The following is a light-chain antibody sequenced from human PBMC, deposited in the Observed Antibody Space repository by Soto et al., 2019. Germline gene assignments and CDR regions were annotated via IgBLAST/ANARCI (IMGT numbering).Light chain of an antibody. V-gene: IGKV1-12*01. CDR2: SVS. CDR1: QGVSGW. CDR3: QQANGFPVA. Sequence: DIQMTQSPSSVSASVGVRVTITCRASQGVSGWLAWYQQKPGKAPKLLIYSVSSLQSGVPARFSGSGSGTDFALTISNLQPDDFATYYCQQANGFPVAFGGGTRVEIK. J-gene: IGKJ4*01.